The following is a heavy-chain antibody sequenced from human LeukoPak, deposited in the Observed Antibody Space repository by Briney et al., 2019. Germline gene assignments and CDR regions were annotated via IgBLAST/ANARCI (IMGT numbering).Heavy chain of an antibody. V-gene: IGHV3-49*04. CDR2: IRSKAYGGTT. Sequence: PGRSLRLSCTASGFTFRNYAMSWVRQAPGKGLEWVGFIRSKAYGGTTEYAASVKGRFTISRDDSKSIAYLQMNSLKTEDTAVYYCTRDRRGAGDAFDYWGQGTLVTVSS. D-gene: IGHD7-27*01. CDR3: TRDRRGAGDAFDY. J-gene: IGHJ4*02. CDR1: GFTFRNYA.